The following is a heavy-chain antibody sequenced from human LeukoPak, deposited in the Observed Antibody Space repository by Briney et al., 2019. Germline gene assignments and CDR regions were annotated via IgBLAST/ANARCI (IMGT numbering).Heavy chain of an antibody. V-gene: IGHV3-30*02. CDR3: AKDESITGTCVDY. Sequence: GGSLRLSCAASGFTFSSYGMHWVRQAPGKGLEWVAFIRYEGSNKYYADSVKGRFTISRDNSKNTLYLQMNSLRAEDTAVYYCAKDESITGTCVDYWGQGTLVTVSS. CDR1: GFTFSSYG. J-gene: IGHJ4*02. CDR2: IRYEGSNK. D-gene: IGHD1-7*01.